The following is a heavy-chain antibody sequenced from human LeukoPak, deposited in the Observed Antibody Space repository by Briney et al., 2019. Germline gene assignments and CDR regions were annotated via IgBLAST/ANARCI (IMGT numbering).Heavy chain of an antibody. D-gene: IGHD3-9*01. Sequence: GGSLRLSCAASGNYWMHWVRQAPGKGLVWVSHINSDGSWTSYADSVKGRFTISKDNAKNTVYLQMNSLRAEDTALYYCAKDHDYDILTGYFTYWGQGTLVTVSS. CDR2: INSDGSWT. V-gene: IGHV3-74*01. J-gene: IGHJ4*02. CDR3: AKDHDYDILTGYFTY. CDR1: GNYW.